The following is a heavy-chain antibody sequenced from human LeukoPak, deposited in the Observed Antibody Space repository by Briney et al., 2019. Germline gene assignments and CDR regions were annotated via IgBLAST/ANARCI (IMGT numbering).Heavy chain of an antibody. J-gene: IGHJ4*02. CDR3: VKGGFRGAAAGGFDY. CDR1: GFTFSSYA. V-gene: IGHV3-23*01. CDR2: ISGSGGST. D-gene: IGHD6-13*01. Sequence: GRSLRLSCAASGFTFSSYAMSWVRQAPGKGLEWVSAISGSGGSTYYADSVKGRFTISRDNSKNTLYLQMNSLRAEDTAVYYCVKGGFRGAAAGGFDYWGQGTLVTVSS.